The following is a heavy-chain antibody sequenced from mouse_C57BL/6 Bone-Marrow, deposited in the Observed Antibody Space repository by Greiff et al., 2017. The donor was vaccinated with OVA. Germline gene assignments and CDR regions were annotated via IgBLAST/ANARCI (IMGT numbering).Heavy chain of an antibody. CDR2: IDPSDSYT. CDR1: GYTFTSYW. Sequence: QVQLQQPGAELVMPGASVKLSCKASGYTFTSYWMHWVKQRPGQGLEWIGEIDPSDSYTNYNQKFKGKSTLTVDKSSSTAYMQLSSLTSEDSAVYYCARRGSITTVVAYYFDYWGQGTTLTVSS. J-gene: IGHJ2*01. CDR3: ARRGSITTVVAYYFDY. V-gene: IGHV1-69*01. D-gene: IGHD1-1*01.